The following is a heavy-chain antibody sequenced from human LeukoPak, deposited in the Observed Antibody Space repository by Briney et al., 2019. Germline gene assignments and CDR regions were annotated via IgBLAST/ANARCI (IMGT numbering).Heavy chain of an antibody. V-gene: IGHV3-7*01. CDR1: GFTFSTYY. Sequence: GGSLRLSCTASGFTFSTYYMAWVRQAPGKGLEWVANIRQDGSGKFYADSVKGRFTISRDNAKNSLFLQMNSLRAEDTAVYFCARWLYNSGWAIDYWGQGTLVTVSS. CDR3: ARWLYNSGWAIDY. D-gene: IGHD6-19*01. J-gene: IGHJ4*02. CDR2: IRQDGSGK.